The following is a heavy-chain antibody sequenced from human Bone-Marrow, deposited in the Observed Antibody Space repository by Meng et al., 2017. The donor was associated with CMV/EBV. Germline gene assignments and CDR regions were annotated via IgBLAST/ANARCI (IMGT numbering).Heavy chain of an antibody. V-gene: IGHV3-43D*03. CDR2: VTWDGDST. Sequence: GESQKISCAASGFTFDDYAMHWVRQAPGKGLEWVSLVTWDGDSTYYADSVRGRFTISRDNSKNSLYLQMNSLRSEDTALYYCAKDGGSGWYSGYFDYWGQGTLVTVSS. CDR3: AKDGGSGWYSGYFDY. J-gene: IGHJ4*02. D-gene: IGHD6-19*01. CDR1: GFTFDDYA.